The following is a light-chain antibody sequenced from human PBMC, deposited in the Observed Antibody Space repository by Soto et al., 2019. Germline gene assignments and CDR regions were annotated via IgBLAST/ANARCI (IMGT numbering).Light chain of an antibody. Sequence: IVLPQHTATLSLSPGERATLSCRASQSVSNNYLAWYQQKPGQAPRLLIYGASNRATGIPDRFSGSGSGTDFTLTISRLEPEDFAVYYCQQYGSSGTFGQGTKVDIK. J-gene: IGKJ1*01. V-gene: IGKV3-20*01. CDR2: GAS. CDR1: QSVSNNY. CDR3: QQYGSSGT.